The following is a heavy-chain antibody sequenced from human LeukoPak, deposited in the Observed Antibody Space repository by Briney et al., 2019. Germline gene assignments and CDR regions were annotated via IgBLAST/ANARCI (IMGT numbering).Heavy chain of an antibody. CDR2: ISSSSSYI. D-gene: IGHD6-19*01. Sequence: PGGSLRLSCAASGFTFSSYSMNWVRQAPGKGLEWVSYISSSSSYIYYADSVKGRFTISRDNAKNSLYLQMNSLRAEDTAVYYCARAVAGYFDYWGQGTLVTVSS. CDR3: ARAVAGYFDY. V-gene: IGHV3-21*01. J-gene: IGHJ4*02. CDR1: GFTFSSYS.